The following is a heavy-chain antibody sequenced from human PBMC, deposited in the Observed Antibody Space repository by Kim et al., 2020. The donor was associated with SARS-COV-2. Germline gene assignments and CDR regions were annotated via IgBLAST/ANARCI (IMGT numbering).Heavy chain of an antibody. Sequence: GGSLRLSCAASGFTFTSFEMNWVRQAPGRGLEWVSYIGKSNSARYYADSVKGRFTISRDNADDTLYLYMNDLRVDDTATYYCARGADWFNSWGQGTLVTVSS. CDR2: IGKSNSAR. V-gene: IGHV3-48*03. CDR3: ARGADWFNS. CDR1: GFTFTSFE. J-gene: IGHJ5*01.